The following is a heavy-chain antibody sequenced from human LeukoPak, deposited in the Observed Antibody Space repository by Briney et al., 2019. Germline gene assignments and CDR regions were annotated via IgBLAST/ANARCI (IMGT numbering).Heavy chain of an antibody. CDR1: GFTFSSYA. D-gene: IGHD3-22*01. CDR2: ISDSGGST. CDR3: AKGYASNSYYYYFGY. Sequence: PGGSLRLSCAASGFTFSSYAMNWVRQAPGKGLEWVSGISDSGGSTYYADSVKGRFTISRDNSKNTLYLQMNSLRAEDSAGYYCAKGYASNSYYYYFGYWGQGTLVTVSS. J-gene: IGHJ4*02. V-gene: IGHV3-23*01.